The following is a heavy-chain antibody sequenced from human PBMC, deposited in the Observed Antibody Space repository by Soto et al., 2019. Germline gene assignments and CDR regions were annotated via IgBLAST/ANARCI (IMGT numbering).Heavy chain of an antibody. CDR1: GFTFSSYD. CDR3: ARDRRGSRWPNPVYYYDGMDV. V-gene: IGHV3-13*01. D-gene: IGHD6-13*01. CDR2: IGSAGDT. Sequence: EVQLVESGGGLVQPGGSLRLSCAASGFTFSSYDMHWVRQATGKGLEWVSAIGSAGDTYYPGSVKGRFTISRENANNSLYLPMNSLRAENRAVYYWARDRRGSRWPNPVYYYDGMDVWGQGTTVTVSS. J-gene: IGHJ6*02.